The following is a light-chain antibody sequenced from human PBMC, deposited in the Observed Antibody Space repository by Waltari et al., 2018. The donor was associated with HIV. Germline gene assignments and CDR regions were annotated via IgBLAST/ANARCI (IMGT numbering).Light chain of an antibody. CDR1: SSDIGGYNF. V-gene: IGLV2-23*02. CDR3: SSYASESTVV. J-gene: IGLJ2*01. Sequence: QSALTQPASVSGSPGQSITISCTGTSSDIGGYNFVSWYQQHPGKAPKLVIYQVTKRPSGVSNRVSGSKSANTASLTISGLQAEDEGDYYCSSYASESTVVFGGGTKLTVL. CDR2: QVT.